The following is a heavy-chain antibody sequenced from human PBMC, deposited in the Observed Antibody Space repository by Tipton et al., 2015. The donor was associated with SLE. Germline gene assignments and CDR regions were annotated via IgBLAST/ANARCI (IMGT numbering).Heavy chain of an antibody. Sequence: SLRLSCAASGFTFSSYAMHWVRQAPGKGLEWVAVISYDGSNKSYADSVKGRFTISRDNSKNTLYLQMNSLRAEDTAVYYCAKDRQWLVGDYWGQGTLVTVSS. J-gene: IGHJ4*02. CDR3: AKDRQWLVGDY. V-gene: IGHV3-30*04. CDR2: ISYDGSNK. CDR1: GFTFSSYA. D-gene: IGHD6-19*01.